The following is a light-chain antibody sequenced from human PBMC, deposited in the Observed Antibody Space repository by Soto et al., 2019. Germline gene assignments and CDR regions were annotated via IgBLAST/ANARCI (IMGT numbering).Light chain of an antibody. Sequence: DIVMTQSPDSLAVSLGERATINCKSSQSVLYSSNNKNYLAWYQQKPGQPPKLLIYWASTRESGVPDRFSGSGVGADFTLAISSLPAEDVAVYYCQQYFRPWTFGQGTKVEIK. J-gene: IGKJ1*01. CDR2: WAS. CDR3: QQYFRPWT. CDR1: QSVLYSSNNKNY. V-gene: IGKV4-1*01.